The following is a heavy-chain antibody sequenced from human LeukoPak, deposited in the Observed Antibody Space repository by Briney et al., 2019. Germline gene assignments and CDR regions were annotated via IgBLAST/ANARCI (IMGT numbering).Heavy chain of an antibody. CDR3: AISNVAHGQTAFDI. V-gene: IGHV1-69*04. J-gene: IGHJ3*02. D-gene: IGHD2-21*01. CDR2: IIPILGIA. CDR1: GGTFSSYA. Sequence: SVKVSCKASGGTFSSYAISWVRQAPGQGLEWMGRIIPILGIANYEHKFQGRVTITADKSTSTAYMELRSLRSEDTAVYYCAISNVAHGQTAFDIWGQGTMVTVSS.